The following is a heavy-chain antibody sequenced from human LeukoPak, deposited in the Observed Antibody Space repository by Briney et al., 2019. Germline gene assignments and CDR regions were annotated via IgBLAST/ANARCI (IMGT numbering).Heavy chain of an antibody. D-gene: IGHD3-10*01. CDR1: GFTFSSYA. V-gene: IGHV3-66*01. CDR3: ARTRSGNYYGSGSYYVFDI. J-gene: IGHJ3*02. CDR2: IYSGGNT. Sequence: GGSLRLSCSASGFTFSSYAMHWVRQAPGKGLEWVSVIYSGGNTYYADSVKGRFTISRDNSKNTLYLQMNSLRAEDTAVYYCARTRSGNYYGSGSYYVFDIWGQGTMVTVSS.